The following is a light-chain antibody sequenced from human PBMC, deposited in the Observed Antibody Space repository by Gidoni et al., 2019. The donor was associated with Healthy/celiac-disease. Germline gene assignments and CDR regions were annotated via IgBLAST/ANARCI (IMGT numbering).Light chain of an antibody. V-gene: IGKV3-20*01. CDR1: QSISSSY. CDR3: QQYDSSQWT. Sequence: ESVLTQSPGTLSLSPGGRATLSCRASQSISSSYLAWYQQKPGQAPRLLIYGASSRATGVPDRFSGSGSGTDFTLTISRLEPEDFAVYYCQQYDSSQWTFGQGTKVEIK. CDR2: GAS. J-gene: IGKJ1*01.